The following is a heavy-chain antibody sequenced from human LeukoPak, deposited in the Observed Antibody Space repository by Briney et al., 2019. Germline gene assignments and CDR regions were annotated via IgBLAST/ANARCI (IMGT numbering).Heavy chain of an antibody. Sequence: GSLRLSCAASGFTFSSYWMSWIRQPPGKGLEWIGEINHSGRTKYNPSLKSRVTISVDTSKNQFSLKLSSVTAADTAVYYCARGRGIGYYYDSSGYWRFDYWGQGTLVTVSS. CDR3: ARGRGIGYYYDSSGYWRFDY. V-gene: IGHV4-34*01. CDR2: INHSGRT. CDR1: GFTFSSYW. D-gene: IGHD3-22*01. J-gene: IGHJ4*02.